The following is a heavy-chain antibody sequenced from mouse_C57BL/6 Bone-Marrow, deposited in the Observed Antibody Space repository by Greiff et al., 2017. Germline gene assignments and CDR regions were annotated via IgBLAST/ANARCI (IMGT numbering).Heavy chain of an antibody. D-gene: IGHD1-1*01. Sequence: VQLQQPGAELVKPGASVKVSCKASGYTFTSYWMHWVKQRPGQGLEWIGRIHPSDSDTNYNQKFKGKATLTVDKSSSTAYMQLSSLTSEDSAVYYCAISYYYGSSWYFDVWGTGTTVTVSS. V-gene: IGHV1-74*01. CDR1: GYTFTSYW. CDR2: IHPSDSDT. CDR3: AISYYYGSSWYFDV. J-gene: IGHJ1*03.